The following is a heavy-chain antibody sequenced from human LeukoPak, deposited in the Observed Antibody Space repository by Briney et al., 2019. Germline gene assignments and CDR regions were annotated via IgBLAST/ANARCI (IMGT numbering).Heavy chain of an antibody. D-gene: IGHD3-22*01. CDR3: TTDRPLIVVVTNGSHNWFDP. CDR2: IKSKTAGRTK. Sequence: GGSLRLSCAASGFTFSNAWMSWVRQAPGKGLEWVGRIKSKTAGRTKDYAAPVKGRFTISRDDSKNTLYLQMNSLKTEDPAVYHCTTDRPLIVVVTNGSHNWFDPWGQGTLVTVSS. V-gene: IGHV3-15*01. CDR1: GFTFSNAW. J-gene: IGHJ5*02.